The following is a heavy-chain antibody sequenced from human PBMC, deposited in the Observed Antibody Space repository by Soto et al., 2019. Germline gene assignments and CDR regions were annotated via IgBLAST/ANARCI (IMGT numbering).Heavy chain of an antibody. Sequence: SETLSLTCAVYGGSFSGYYWSWIRQPPGKGLEWIGEINHSGSTYCNPSLKSRVTISVDTSKNQFSLKLNSVTAADTAVYYCARESAGSGKNNWFDPWGQGTLVTVSS. D-gene: IGHD3-10*01. V-gene: IGHV4-34*01. J-gene: IGHJ5*02. CDR1: GGSFSGYY. CDR2: INHSGST. CDR3: ARESAGSGKNNWFDP.